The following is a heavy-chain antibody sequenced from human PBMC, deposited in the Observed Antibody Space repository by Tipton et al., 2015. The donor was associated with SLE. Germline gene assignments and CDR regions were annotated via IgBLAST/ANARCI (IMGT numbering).Heavy chain of an antibody. V-gene: IGHV3-53*01. Sequence: GSLRLSCAASGFTVSSNYMSWVRQAPGKGLEWVSVIYSGGSTYYADSVKGRFTISRDNSKNTLYLQMNSLRAEDTAVYYCARDAPHYDFWSGYYTGDAFDIWGQGTMVTVSS. J-gene: IGHJ3*02. D-gene: IGHD3-3*01. CDR2: IYSGGST. CDR1: GFTVSSNY. CDR3: ARDAPHYDFWSGYYTGDAFDI.